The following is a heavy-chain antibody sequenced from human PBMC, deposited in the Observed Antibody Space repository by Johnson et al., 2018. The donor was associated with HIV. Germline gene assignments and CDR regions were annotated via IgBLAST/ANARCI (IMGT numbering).Heavy chain of an antibody. J-gene: IGHJ3*02. V-gene: IGHV3-20*04. CDR2: INWNGGST. CDR1: RFTFHDYG. Sequence: MLLVESGGGVVQPGGSLRPSCVASRFTFHDYGMTWVRQAPGKGLEWVSGINWNGGSTGYADSVKGRFTISRDNARNSLYLQMNSLRAEDTALYYCARATWSDDAFDIWGQGTMVTVSS. CDR3: ARATWSDDAFDI. D-gene: IGHD2-8*01.